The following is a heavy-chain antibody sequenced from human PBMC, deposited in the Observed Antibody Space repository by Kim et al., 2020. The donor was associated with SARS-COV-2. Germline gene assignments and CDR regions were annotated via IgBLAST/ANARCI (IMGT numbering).Heavy chain of an antibody. CDR1: GFSFSSYG. V-gene: IGHV3-74*01. CDR3: ARVGHGSTWYLGY. J-gene: IGHJ4*02. CDR2: ISSDGSTT. Sequence: GGSLRLSCAASGFSFSSYGMHWVRQAPGKGLVWVSRISSDGSTTIYADSVKGRFTISRDNAKNTVYLQMNSLKAEDTAIYYCARVGHGSTWYLGYWGQGTLATVSS. D-gene: IGHD6-13*01.